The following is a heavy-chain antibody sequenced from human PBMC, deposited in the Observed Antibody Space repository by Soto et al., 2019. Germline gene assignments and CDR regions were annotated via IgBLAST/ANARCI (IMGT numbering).Heavy chain of an antibody. J-gene: IGHJ3*02. Sequence: GASVKVSCKVSGYTLTELSMHWVRQAPGKGLEWMGGFDPEDGETIYAQKFQGRVTMTEDTSTDTAYMELSSLRSEDTAVYYCATGGPHIVVVTAIGDAFDIWGQGTMVTVS. CDR1: GYTLTELS. CDR3: ATGGPHIVVVTAIGDAFDI. CDR2: FDPEDGET. D-gene: IGHD2-21*02. V-gene: IGHV1-24*01.